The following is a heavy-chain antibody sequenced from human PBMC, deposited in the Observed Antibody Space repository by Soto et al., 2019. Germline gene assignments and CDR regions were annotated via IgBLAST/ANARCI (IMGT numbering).Heavy chain of an antibody. V-gene: IGHV3-48*02. D-gene: IGHD3-3*01. CDR1: GFTFSSYS. CDR3: ARKGVAFDY. CDR2: ISTTSSSI. Sequence: GSLRLSCAAFGFTFSSYSMNWVRQAPGKGLERISYISTTSSSIYYADSVKGRFTISRDNAKNSLFLQMNSLRDEDTAVYYCARKGVAFDYWGQGALVTVSS. J-gene: IGHJ4*02.